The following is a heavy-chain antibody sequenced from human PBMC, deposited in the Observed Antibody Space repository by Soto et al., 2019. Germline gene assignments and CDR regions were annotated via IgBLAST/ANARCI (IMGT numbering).Heavy chain of an antibody. J-gene: IGHJ2*01. CDR3: VRCYCSVGSCKAYWHFDL. CDR1: GYTFSDYA. V-gene: IGHV1-18*01. CDR2: ISASTRNT. Sequence: QVQLVQSGGEVKKPGASVKVSCQASGYTFSDYAISWVRQAPGQNLEWMGWISASTRNTDQAQNFQGRVIMTLDTSTNTAYMEVRSLRSDDTAVYYCVRCYCSVGSCKAYWHFDLWGRGTLVTVSS. D-gene: IGHD2-15*01.